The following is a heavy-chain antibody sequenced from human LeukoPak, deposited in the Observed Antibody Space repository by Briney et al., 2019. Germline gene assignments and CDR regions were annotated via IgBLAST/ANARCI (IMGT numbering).Heavy chain of an antibody. V-gene: IGHV3-33*08. CDR2: IWYDGSKK. CDR1: GFTFSTYV. J-gene: IGHJ4*02. Sequence: PGRTLRLSCAASGFTFSTYVMFWVRQAPGKGLEWVAVIWYDGSKKYYADSVKGRFTISRDNSKNTVDLQMNSLRAEDTAMYYCARVHVSYLDCWGQGTLVTVSS. CDR3: ARVHVSYLDC.